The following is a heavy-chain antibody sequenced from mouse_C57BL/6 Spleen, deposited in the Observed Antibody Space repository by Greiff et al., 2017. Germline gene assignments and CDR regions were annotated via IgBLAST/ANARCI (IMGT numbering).Heavy chain of an antibody. CDR2: ISNLAYSI. CDR1: GFTFSDYG. J-gene: IGHJ4*01. Sequence: DVHLVESGGGLVQPGGSLKLSCAASGFTFSDYGMAWVRQAPRKGPEWVAFISNLAYSIYYADTVTGRFTISRENAKNTLYLEMSSLRSEDTAMYYCARHGSMDYWGQGTSVTVSS. CDR3: ARHGSMDY. V-gene: IGHV5-15*01.